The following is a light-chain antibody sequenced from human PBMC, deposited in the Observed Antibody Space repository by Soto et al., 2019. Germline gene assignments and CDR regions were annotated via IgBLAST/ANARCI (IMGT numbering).Light chain of an antibody. Sequence: DIVMTQSPDSLAVSLCERATINCKSSQTVLYSSNNKNYLAWYQQKPGQPPKLLIYWASTRQSGVPDRFSGSGSGTDFTLTISSLQAEDVAVYYCQQYYSTPLTFGGGTKVELK. CDR1: QTVLYSSNNKNY. CDR3: QQYYSTPLT. CDR2: WAS. V-gene: IGKV4-1*01. J-gene: IGKJ4*01.